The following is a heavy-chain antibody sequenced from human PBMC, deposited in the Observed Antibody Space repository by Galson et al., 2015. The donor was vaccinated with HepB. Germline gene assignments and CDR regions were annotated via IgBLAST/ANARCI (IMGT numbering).Heavy chain of an antibody. V-gene: IGHV1-69*10. D-gene: IGHD6-6*01. CDR3: AREVEARPHWFDP. J-gene: IGHJ5*02. CDR1: GGTFSTYA. Sequence: SVKVSCKASGGTFSTYAISWVKQGPGQGLEWMGGIIPIAGLANYAQNFQGRVTITADTSTRTAYMELTSLTSEDTAVYYCAREVEARPHWFDPWGQGSLVTVSS. CDR2: IIPIAGLA.